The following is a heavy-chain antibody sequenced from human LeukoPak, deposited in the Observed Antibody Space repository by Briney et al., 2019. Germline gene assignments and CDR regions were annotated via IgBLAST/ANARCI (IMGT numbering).Heavy chain of an antibody. Sequence: PSETLSLTCAVSGGSFSDYYWRWIRQPPRKGLEWIGSSHYSGSTYYNPSLKSRVTISVDTSKNQFSLELTSLTDADAAVYYCARVRGSAWYRFEYWGQGTLVTVSS. V-gene: IGHV4-34*01. CDR2: SHYSGST. CDR1: GGSFSDYY. CDR3: ARVRGSAWYRFEY. D-gene: IGHD6-19*01. J-gene: IGHJ4*02.